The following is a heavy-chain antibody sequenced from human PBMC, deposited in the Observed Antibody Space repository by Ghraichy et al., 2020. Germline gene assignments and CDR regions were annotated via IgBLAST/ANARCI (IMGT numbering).Heavy chain of an antibody. V-gene: IGHV4-34*01. CDR1: GGPFSGYY. Sequence: SETLSLTCAVFGGPFSGYYWSWIRQPPGKGLEWIGEINDAGRSNYNPSLKSRVTMSVDTSKKQISLKLESVTAADTAVYYCARGLRGPAMVRGGGVDYWGQGTLVTISS. D-gene: IGHD3-10*01. J-gene: IGHJ4*02. CDR3: ARGLRGPAMVRGGGVDY. CDR2: INDAGRS.